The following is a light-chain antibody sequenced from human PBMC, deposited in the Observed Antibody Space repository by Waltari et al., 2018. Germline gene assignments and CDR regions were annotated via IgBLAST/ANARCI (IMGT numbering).Light chain of an antibody. CDR2: DVT. Sequence: QSALTQPRSVSGSPGQSVAISCTGTSSDIGDYNYVSWYQQHPGKAPKLMIYDVTKRPSGVPDRFSGSKYGNTASLTISGLQAEDEADYYCCSYAGGFVYVFGTGTKVTVL. J-gene: IGLJ1*01. CDR1: SSDIGDYNY. V-gene: IGLV2-11*01. CDR3: CSYAGGFVYV.